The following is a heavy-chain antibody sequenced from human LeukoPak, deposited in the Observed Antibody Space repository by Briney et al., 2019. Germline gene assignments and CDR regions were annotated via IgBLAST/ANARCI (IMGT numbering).Heavy chain of an antibody. V-gene: IGHV3-48*04. CDR1: GFMFNSYT. CDR3: ARDHNWVFDY. D-gene: IGHD1-20*01. Sequence: GGSLRLSCAASGFMFNSYTMNWVRQAPGKGLEWISYIGSGETTSYADSVKGRFTISRDDAKNPLYLQMNSLRAEDTAVYYCARDHNWVFDYWGQGILVTVSS. J-gene: IGHJ4*02. CDR2: IGSGETT.